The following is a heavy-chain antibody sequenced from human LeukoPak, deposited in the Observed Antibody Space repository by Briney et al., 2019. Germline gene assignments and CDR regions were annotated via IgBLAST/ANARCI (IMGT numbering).Heavy chain of an antibody. J-gene: IGHJ4*02. CDR2: VYYSGST. Sequence: SETLSLTCTLSGGSISSSNYYWAWIRQPPGKGLEWIGSVYYSGSTYYNPSLNSRVTVSVDTSKNQFSLKLNSVTAADTAVYYCARHLDNFGYPRYFDYWGQGTLVTASS. V-gene: IGHV4-39*01. CDR3: ARHLDNFGYPRYFDY. CDR1: GGSISSSNYY. D-gene: IGHD5-18*01.